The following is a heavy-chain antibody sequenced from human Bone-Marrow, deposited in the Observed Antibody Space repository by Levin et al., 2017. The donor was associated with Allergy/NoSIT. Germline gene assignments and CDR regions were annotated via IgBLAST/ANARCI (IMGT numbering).Heavy chain of an antibody. J-gene: IGHJ5*02. CDR2: IWYDGSNK. CDR1: GFTFSSYG. CDR3: ARDREGDCSGGNCYSWFDP. Sequence: QPGGSLRLSCAASGFTFSSYGMHWARQAPGKGLEWVAVIWYDGSNKYYADSVKGRFTISRDNSKNTLYLQMNSLRAEDTAVYYCARDREGDCSGGNCYSWFDPWGQGTLVTVSS. D-gene: IGHD2-15*01. V-gene: IGHV3-33*01.